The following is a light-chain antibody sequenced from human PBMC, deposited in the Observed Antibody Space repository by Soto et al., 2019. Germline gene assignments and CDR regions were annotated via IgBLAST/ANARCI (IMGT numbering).Light chain of an antibody. CDR1: QSVLYSSNNNNY. CDR3: QQYYTTPVA. CDR2: WAS. J-gene: IGKJ1*01. V-gene: IGKV4-1*01. Sequence: DIVMTQSPDSLAVSLGERATINCKSSQSVLYSSNNNNYLAWCQQKPGQPPKLLLYWASTRESGVPDRFSGSGSGTDFTLTISNLRAEDVAVYYCQQYYTTPVAFGQGTKVEIK.